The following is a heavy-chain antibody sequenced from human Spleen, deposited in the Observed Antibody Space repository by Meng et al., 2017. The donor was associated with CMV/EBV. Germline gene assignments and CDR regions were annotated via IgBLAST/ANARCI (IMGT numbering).Heavy chain of an antibody. CDR3: ARGKFQSVGIVYSYFDP. V-gene: IGHV3-74*01. CDR1: GFTFSSYW. CDR2: INSDGSTT. Sequence: GGSLRLSCAASGFTFSSYWMHWVRQAPGKGLVWVSRINSDGSTTNYADSVKGRFTISRDNAKNTLYLQMNSLRAEDTAVYYCARGKFQSVGIVYSYFDPWGQGALVTVSP. D-gene: IGHD5-18*01. J-gene: IGHJ5*02.